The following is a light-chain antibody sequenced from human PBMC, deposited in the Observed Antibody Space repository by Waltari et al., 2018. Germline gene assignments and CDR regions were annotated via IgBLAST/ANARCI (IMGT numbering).Light chain of an antibody. CDR1: SSNIGTGYD. J-gene: IGLJ1*01. V-gene: IGLV1-40*01. CDR2: DNS. Sequence: QSVLTQPPSVSGAPGQRVTIPCTGSSSNIGTGYDVHWYQQLPGTAPKLLIYDNSNRPSGVPDRFSGSKSGTSASLAITGLQAEDEADYYCQSYDNSLSGLYVFGTGTKVTVL. CDR3: QSYDNSLSGLYV.